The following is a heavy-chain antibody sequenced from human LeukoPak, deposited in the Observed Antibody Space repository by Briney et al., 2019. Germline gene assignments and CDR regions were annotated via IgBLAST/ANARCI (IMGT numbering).Heavy chain of an antibody. D-gene: IGHD2-2*01. V-gene: IGHV3-23*01. J-gene: IGHJ4*02. CDR1: GFTFSSYA. CDR2: ISGSGGST. Sequence: GGSLRLSCAASGFTFSSYAMSWVRQAPGKGLEWVSAISGSGGSTYYADSVKGRFTISRDNSKNTLYLQMNSLRAEDTAVYYCAKDPPSIVVVPAAVFDYWGQGTLVTVSS. CDR3: AKDPPSIVVVPAAVFDY.